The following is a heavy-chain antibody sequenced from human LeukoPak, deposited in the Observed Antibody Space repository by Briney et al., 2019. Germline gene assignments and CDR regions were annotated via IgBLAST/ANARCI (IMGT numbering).Heavy chain of an antibody. D-gene: IGHD2-2*01. CDR2: IYYSGTT. V-gene: IGHV4-28*01. J-gene: IGHJ4*02. CDR3: ARHYCSTTSCYVDY. CDR1: GYSISSNNW. Sequence: TSDTLSLTCAVSGYSISSNNWWGWIRQPPGEGLEWIGYIYYSGTTYYNPSLKSRGTMSIDTSKNQLSLKVSSVTAVDTALYYCARHYCSTTSCYVDYWGQGTLVTVSS.